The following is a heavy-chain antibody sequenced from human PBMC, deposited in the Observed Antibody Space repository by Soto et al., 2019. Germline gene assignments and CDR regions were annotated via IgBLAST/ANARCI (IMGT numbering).Heavy chain of an antibody. CDR1: GFTFDDYA. CDR3: AKAGFWSGYYSLVDY. D-gene: IGHD3-3*01. CDR2: ISWNSGSI. V-gene: IGHV3-9*01. J-gene: IGHJ4*02. Sequence: GGSLRLSCAASGFTFDDYAMHWVRQAPGKGLEWVSGISWNSGSIGYADSVKGRFTISRDDAKNSLYLQMNSLRAEDTALYYCAKAGFWSGYYSLVDYWGQGTLVTVSS.